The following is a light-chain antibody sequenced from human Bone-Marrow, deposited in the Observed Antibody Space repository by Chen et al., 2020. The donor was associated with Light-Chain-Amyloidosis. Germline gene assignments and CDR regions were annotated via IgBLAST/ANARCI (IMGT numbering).Light chain of an antibody. CDR1: SSDVGGYNY. Sequence: QSALTQPASVSGSPGQSITISCPGPSSDVGGYNYVSWYQQHPGKAPKLMIYDVSNRPSGVSNRFSGSKSGNTASLTISGLQAADEADYYCSSYTSSRGVVFGGGTKLTVL. CDR2: DVS. V-gene: IGLV2-14*01. CDR3: SSYTSSRGVV. J-gene: IGLJ2*01.